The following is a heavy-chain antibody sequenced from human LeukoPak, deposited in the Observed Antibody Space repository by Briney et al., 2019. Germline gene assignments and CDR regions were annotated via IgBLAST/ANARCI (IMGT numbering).Heavy chain of an antibody. V-gene: IGHV3-7*01. Sequence: GGSLRLSCAASGFMFSSYWMSWVRQAPGKGLGWVADIKEDGSEKTYVDSVKGRFTISRDNAKNSLYLQMNTLRAEDTAAYYCARGPSGYHNTGGQGTLVTVSS. D-gene: IGHD5-12*01. J-gene: IGHJ4*02. CDR2: IKEDGSEK. CDR1: GFMFSSYW. CDR3: ARGPSGYHNT.